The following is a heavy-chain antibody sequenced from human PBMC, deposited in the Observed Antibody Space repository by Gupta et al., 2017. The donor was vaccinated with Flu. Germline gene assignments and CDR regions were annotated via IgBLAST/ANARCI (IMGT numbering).Heavy chain of an antibody. CDR3: ARAKDSHGNTQGLDY. J-gene: IGHJ4*02. CDR1: GGSINSDGYY. D-gene: IGHD2/OR15-2a*01. V-gene: IGHV4-31*03. Sequence: QVQLQESGPGLVQPSQTLYLTCTFSGGSINSDGYYWNWIRQHPGKGLEWIGYIFYTGETDYNPSLKSRITMSFDKSKNQFSLNLRSATAADTAVYYCARAKDSHGNTQGLDYWGQGTLVTVSS. CDR2: IFYTGET.